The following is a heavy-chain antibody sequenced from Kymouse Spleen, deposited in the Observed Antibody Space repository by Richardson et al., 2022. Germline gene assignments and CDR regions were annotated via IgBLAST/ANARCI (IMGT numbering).Heavy chain of an antibody. CDR3: ARGETGTQYYYGMDV. J-gene: IGHJ6*02. Sequence: QVQLQQWGAGLLKPSETLSLTCAVYGGSFSGYYWSWIRQPPGKGLEWIGEINHSGSTNYNPSLKSRVTISVDTSKNQFSLKLSSVTAADTAVYYCARGETGTQYYYGMDVWGQGTTVTVSS. D-gene: IGHD1-1*01,IGHD1-20*01,IGHD1-7*01. CDR2: INHSGST. V-gene: IGHV4-34*01. CDR1: GGSFSGYY.